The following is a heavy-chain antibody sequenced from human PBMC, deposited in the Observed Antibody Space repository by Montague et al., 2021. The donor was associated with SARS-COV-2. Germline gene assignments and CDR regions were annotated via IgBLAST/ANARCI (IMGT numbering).Heavy chain of an antibody. CDR3: ARDGDYHDRSGYFEK. CDR1: GGSISTYY. D-gene: IGHD3-22*01. CDR2: ILHTGTT. J-gene: IGHJ4*02. Sequence: SETLSLTCTVSGGSISTYYWSWIRQPPGKGLEWIGYILHTGTTKYNPSLKSRANISVDTSQNQLSLRLTSMTAADTAVYYCARDGDYHDRSGYFEKWGRGALVTVSS. V-gene: IGHV4-59*01.